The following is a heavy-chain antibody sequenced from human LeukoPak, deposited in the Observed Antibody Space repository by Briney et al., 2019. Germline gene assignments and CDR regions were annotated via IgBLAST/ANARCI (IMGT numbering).Heavy chain of an antibody. J-gene: IGHJ3*02. CDR1: GFTFSSYW. CDR2: INSDGSST. V-gene: IGHV3-74*01. CDR3: ASPGATDAFDI. D-gene: IGHD1-26*01. Sequence: GGSLRLSCAASGFTFSSYWMHWARQAPGKGLVWVSRINSDGSSTSYADSVKGRFTISRDNAKNTLYLQMNSLRAEDTAVYYCASPGATDAFDIWGQGTMVTVSS.